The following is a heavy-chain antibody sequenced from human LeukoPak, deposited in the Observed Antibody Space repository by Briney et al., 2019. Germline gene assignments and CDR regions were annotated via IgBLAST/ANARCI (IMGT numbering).Heavy chain of an antibody. CDR2: ISNTGDSL. D-gene: IGHD5-12*01. CDR3: ARGGYNDP. CDR1: GGSISGYY. J-gene: IGHJ5*02. V-gene: IGHV3-11*04. Sequence: PSETLSLTCTVSGGSISGYYWSWIRQPPGKGLEWISYISNTGDSLYYADSVRGRSTISRDNTKNSLYLQMSSLRAEDTAVYFCARGGYNDPWGQGTLVTVSS.